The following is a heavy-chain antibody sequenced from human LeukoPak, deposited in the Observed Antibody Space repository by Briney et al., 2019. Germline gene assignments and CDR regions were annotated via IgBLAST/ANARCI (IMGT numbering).Heavy chain of an antibody. J-gene: IGHJ4*02. CDR3: ERDTYGSGSYLIDY. CDR2: INHSGST. Sequence: PSETLSLTCAVYGGSFSGYYWSWIRQPPGKELEWIGEINHSGSTNYNPSLKSRVTISVDTSKNQFSLKLSSVTAADTAVYYCERDTYGSGSYLIDYWGQGTLVTVSS. CDR1: GGSFSGYY. V-gene: IGHV4-34*01. D-gene: IGHD3-10*01.